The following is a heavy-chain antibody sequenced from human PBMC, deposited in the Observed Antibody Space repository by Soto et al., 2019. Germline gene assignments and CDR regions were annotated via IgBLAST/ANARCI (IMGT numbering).Heavy chain of an antibody. D-gene: IGHD2-15*01. Sequence: SETLSLTCAVSGGSISSYYWSWIRQPPGKGLEWIGYIYYSGTTNYNPSLKSRVTISVDTSKNQFSLKLNSVTAADTAVYYCARWGYGYDYWGQGTLVTVSS. V-gene: IGHV4-59*01. CDR2: IYYSGTT. CDR3: ARWGYGYDY. CDR1: GGSISSYY. J-gene: IGHJ4*02.